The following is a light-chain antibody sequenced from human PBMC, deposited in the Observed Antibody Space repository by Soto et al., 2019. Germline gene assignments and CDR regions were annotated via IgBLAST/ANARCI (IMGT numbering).Light chain of an antibody. J-gene: IGKJ4*01. CDR3: QKYDSAPSLT. V-gene: IGKV1-27*01. CDR1: QGIASY. Sequence: DIQMTQSPSSLSASVGDRVTVTCRASQGIASYLAWYQQKPGKVPKLLIYAASTLQPGVPSRSSGSGSGTDFTLTISSLQPEDVATYYCQKYDSAPSLTFGGGTKVEIK. CDR2: AAS.